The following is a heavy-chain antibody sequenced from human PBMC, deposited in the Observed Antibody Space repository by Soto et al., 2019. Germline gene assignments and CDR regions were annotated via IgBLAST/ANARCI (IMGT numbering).Heavy chain of an antibody. CDR2: IWGGGSNK. J-gene: IGHJ4*02. CDR3: ARDPSGGNYDILTGYYFDY. D-gene: IGHD3-9*01. CDR1: GFPFSSYG. Sequence: PGGSLRLSWAAAGFPFSSYGMHWVRQAPGKGLEWVAVIWGGGSNKYYADSVKGRFTISRDNSKNTLYLQRNRLRAEDTAVYYCARDPSGGNYDILTGYYFDYWGQGTLATVSS. V-gene: IGHV3-33*01.